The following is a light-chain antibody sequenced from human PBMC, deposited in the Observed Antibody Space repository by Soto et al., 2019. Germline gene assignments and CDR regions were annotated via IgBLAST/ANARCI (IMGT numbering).Light chain of an antibody. Sequence: QSVLTQPPSASATPGQRVTISCSGSDSNIGSKYVYWYQQLPGTAPKLLMYRNNQRPSGDPDRFSGSKSGTSASLAINGLRSEDEADYYCAAWDSSLGGPAFGGGTQLTVL. J-gene: IGLJ2*01. CDR3: AAWDSSLGGPA. CDR2: RNN. V-gene: IGLV1-47*01. CDR1: DSNIGSKY.